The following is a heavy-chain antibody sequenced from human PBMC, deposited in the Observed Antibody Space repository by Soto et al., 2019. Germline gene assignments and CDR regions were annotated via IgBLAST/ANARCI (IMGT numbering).Heavy chain of an antibody. Sequence: EVQLVESGGGLVQPGGSLRLSCAASGFTFSSYSMNWVRQAPGKGLGWVSYISSSSSTIYYADSVKGRFTISRDNAKYSLYRQMNSLRAEDTAVYYCARDPPYCSRTSCFDYWGQGTLVTVS. J-gene: IGHJ4*02. CDR2: ISSSSSTI. D-gene: IGHD2-2*01. V-gene: IGHV3-48*01. CDR3: ARDPPYCSRTSCFDY. CDR1: GFTFSSYS.